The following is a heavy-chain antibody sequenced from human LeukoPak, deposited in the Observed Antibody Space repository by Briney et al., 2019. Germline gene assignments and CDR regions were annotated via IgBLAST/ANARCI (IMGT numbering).Heavy chain of an antibody. CDR3: ARGDVLGEEQPNWFDP. D-gene: IGHD6-13*01. Sequence: ASVKVSCKASGYTFTGYYMHWVRQAPGQGLEWMGWINPNSGGTNYAQKFQGRVTMTRDTSISTAYMELSRLRSDDTAVYYCARGDVLGEEQPNWFDPWGQGTLVTVSS. V-gene: IGHV1-2*02. J-gene: IGHJ5*02. CDR2: INPNSGGT. CDR1: GYTFTGYY.